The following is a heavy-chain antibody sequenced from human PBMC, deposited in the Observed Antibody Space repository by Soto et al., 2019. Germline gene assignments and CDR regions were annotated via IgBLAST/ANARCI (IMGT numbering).Heavy chain of an antibody. Sequence: GASVKVSGKASGGTFSNSAIAWVRQAPGQGLEWLGMIIPIFTTTNYAQKFKDRLTISADGSTSTAYMELSGLKSEDTAVYFCARPSGLLGQYSALVDYWGQGTLVTVSS. CDR3: ARPSGLLGQYSALVDY. D-gene: IGHD6-6*01. V-gene: IGHV1-69*13. CDR1: GGTFSNSA. CDR2: IIPIFTTT. J-gene: IGHJ4*02.